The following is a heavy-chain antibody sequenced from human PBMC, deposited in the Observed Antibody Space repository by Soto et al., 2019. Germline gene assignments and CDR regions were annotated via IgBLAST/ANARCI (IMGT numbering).Heavy chain of an antibody. CDR2: IRSKANSYAT. D-gene: IGHD3-22*01. CDR3: SYYDSSGYIDY. V-gene: IGHV3-73*01. Sequence: PXGSLRLSCAASGFTFISSAMHWVRLASGKGLEWVGRIRSKANSYATAYAASVKGRFTISRDDSKNTAYLQMNSLETEDTAVYYCSYYDSSGYIDYWGQGTLVTVSS. CDR1: GFTFISSA. J-gene: IGHJ4*02.